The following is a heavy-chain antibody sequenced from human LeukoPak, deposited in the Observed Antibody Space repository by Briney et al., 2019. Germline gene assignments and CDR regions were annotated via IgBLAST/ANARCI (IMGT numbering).Heavy chain of an antibody. D-gene: IGHD4-17*01. Sequence: GGSLRLSCAASGFTFSSYSMNWVRQAPGKGLEWVSYISSSSSTIYYADSVKGRFTISRDNAKNSLYLQMNSLRAEDTAVYYCARGYYGDFSGDAFDIWGQGTMVTVSS. CDR1: GFTFSSYS. CDR2: ISSSSSTI. CDR3: ARGYYGDFSGDAFDI. V-gene: IGHV3-48*04. J-gene: IGHJ3*02.